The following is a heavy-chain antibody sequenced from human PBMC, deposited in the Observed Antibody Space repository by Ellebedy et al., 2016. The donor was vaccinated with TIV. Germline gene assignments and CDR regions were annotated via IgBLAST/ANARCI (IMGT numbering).Heavy chain of an antibody. CDR3: AGSPRGYSYGTLYGLDV. V-gene: IGHV3-48*03. CDR1: GIIFSNYE. D-gene: IGHD5-18*01. CDR2: ISSSDRTI. Sequence: GESLKISCAASGIIFSNYEMNWVRQAPGKGLEWISYISSSDRTIYYADSVKGRLTISRDNAKNSLDLQMNSLRAEDTAVYYCAGSPRGYSYGTLYGLDVWGQGTTVTVSS. J-gene: IGHJ6*02.